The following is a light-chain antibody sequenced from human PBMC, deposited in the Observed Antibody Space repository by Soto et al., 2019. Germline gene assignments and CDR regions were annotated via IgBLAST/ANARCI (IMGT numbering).Light chain of an antibody. V-gene: IGLV8-61*01. Sequence: TVVTQEPSFSVSPGGTVTLTCGLSSGSVSTNYYPSWYQQTPGQPPRTLIYNTNTRSSGVPDRFSGSILGNKAALTITGDQADDESDYYCVLYMGSGISLFGGGTKVTVL. CDR3: VLYMGSGISL. CDR2: NTN. CDR1: SGSVSTNYY. J-gene: IGLJ2*01.